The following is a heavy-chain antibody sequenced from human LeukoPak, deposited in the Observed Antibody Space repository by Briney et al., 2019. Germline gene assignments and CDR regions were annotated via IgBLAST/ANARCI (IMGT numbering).Heavy chain of an antibody. Sequence: SETLSLICAVYGGSLSDHYWSWFRQPPGKGLEWIGEINPRGSTIYNPSLKSRVTISVDTSKNQFSLNLSSVTAADTAVYYCAREPGYCSGGSCCGGWFDPWGQGTLVTVSS. CDR3: AREPGYCSGGSCCGGWFDP. CDR2: INPRGST. D-gene: IGHD2-15*01. CDR1: GGSLSDHY. V-gene: IGHV4-34*01. J-gene: IGHJ5*02.